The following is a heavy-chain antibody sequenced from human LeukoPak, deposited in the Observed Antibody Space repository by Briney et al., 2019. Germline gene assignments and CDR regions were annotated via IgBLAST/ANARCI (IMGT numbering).Heavy chain of an antibody. CDR2: IWYDGNSK. Sequence: GGSLRLSCSTSGFTFSSSGVHWVRQAPGKGLEWVAVIWYDGNSKYYADSVVGRFTISRDNSKSTVYLQMNSLRAEDTAVYYCARDPERYHFDYWGQGTLVTVSS. V-gene: IGHV3-33*01. D-gene: IGHD1-1*01. CDR3: ARDPERYHFDY. CDR1: GFTFSSSG. J-gene: IGHJ4*02.